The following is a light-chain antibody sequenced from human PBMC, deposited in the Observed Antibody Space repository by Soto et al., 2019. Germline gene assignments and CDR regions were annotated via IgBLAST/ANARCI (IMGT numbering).Light chain of an antibody. CDR2: DAS. Sequence: DIQMTQSPSTLSASVGDRVTITCLASESISKSLAWYQQKPGEAPKLLIYDASSLASGVPSRFSGSGSGTEFTLTISSLQPDDFATYYCQHYNSYSEAFGQGTKVDIK. CDR3: QHYNSYSEA. J-gene: IGKJ1*01. V-gene: IGKV1-5*01. CDR1: ESISKS.